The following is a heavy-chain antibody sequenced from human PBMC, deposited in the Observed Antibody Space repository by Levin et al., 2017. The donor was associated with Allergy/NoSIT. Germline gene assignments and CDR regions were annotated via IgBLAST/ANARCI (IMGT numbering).Heavy chain of an antibody. V-gene: IGHV3-13*01. Sequence: GGSLRLSCAASGFTFSSYDMHWVRQATGKGLEWVSAIGTAGDTYYPGSVKGRFTISRENAKNSLYLQMNSLRAGDTAVYYCARTRPLMITFGGVIVTDAFDIWGQGTMVTVSS. CDR2: IGTAGDT. CDR1: GFTFSSYD. D-gene: IGHD3-16*02. J-gene: IGHJ3*02. CDR3: ARTRPLMITFGGVIVTDAFDI.